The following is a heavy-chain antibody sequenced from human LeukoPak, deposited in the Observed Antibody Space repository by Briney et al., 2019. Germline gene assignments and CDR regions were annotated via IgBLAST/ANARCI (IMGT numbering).Heavy chain of an antibody. CDR2: IIPIFGTA. CDR1: GCTFSSYA. J-gene: IGHJ3*02. CDR3: ARHEDGYDDAFDI. Sequence: SVKVSCKASGCTFSSYAISWVRQAPGQGLEWMGGIIPIFGTANYAQKFQGRVTITADKSTSTAYMELSSLRSEDTAVYYCARHEDGYDDAFDIWGQGTMVTVSS. V-gene: IGHV1-69*06. D-gene: IGHD3-22*01.